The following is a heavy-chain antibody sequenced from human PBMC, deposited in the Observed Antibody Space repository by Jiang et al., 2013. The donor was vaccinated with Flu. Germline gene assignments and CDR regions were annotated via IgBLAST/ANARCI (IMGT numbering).Heavy chain of an antibody. D-gene: IGHD1-26*01. Sequence: ANSYATAYAASVKGRFTISRDNSKNTLYLQMNSLRAEDTAVYYCAKGNSGSYFDYWGQGTLVTVSS. CDR2: ANSYAT. J-gene: IGHJ4*02. V-gene: IGHV3-73*01. CDR3: AKGNSGSYFDY.